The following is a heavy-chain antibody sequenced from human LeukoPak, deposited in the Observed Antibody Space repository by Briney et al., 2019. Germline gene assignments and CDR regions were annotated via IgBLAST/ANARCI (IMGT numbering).Heavy chain of an antibody. V-gene: IGHV4-59*08. CDR1: GASISSYY. J-gene: IGHJ4*02. CDR3: AAFRQWLVILDY. Sequence: SDTLSLTCTVSGASISSYYWSWIRRSPGKGLEWIGYVYYSGSTNYNPSLKSRVSISVDTSKNQFSLNLSSVTAADTAVYYCAAFRQWLVILDYWGQGTLVTVSS. D-gene: IGHD6-19*01. CDR2: VYYSGST.